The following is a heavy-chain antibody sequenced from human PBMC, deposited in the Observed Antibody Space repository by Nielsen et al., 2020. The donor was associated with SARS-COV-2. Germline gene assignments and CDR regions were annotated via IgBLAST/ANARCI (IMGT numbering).Heavy chain of an antibody. J-gene: IGHJ6*02. CDR3: ARDRLEWLLSYYYYGMDV. D-gene: IGHD3-3*01. CDR2: ISSSSYT. V-gene: IGHV3-11*05. Sequence: RQAPGKGLEWVSYISSSSYTNYADSVKGRFTISRDNAKNSLYLQMNSLRAEDTAVYYCARDRLEWLLSYYYYGMDVWGQGTTVTVSS.